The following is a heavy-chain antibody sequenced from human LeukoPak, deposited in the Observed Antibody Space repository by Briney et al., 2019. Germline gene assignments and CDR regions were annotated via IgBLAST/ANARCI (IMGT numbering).Heavy chain of an antibody. CDR2: IYYSGST. J-gene: IGHJ3*02. V-gene: IGHV4-59*01. Sequence: SETLSLTCAVSGGSISSYYWSWIRQPPGKGLEWIGYIYYSGSTNYNPSLKSRVTISVDTSKNQFSLKLSSVTAADTAVYYCARENYYDFWSGLKLDAFDIWGQGTMVTVSS. CDR1: GGSISSYY. CDR3: ARENYYDFWSGLKLDAFDI. D-gene: IGHD3-3*01.